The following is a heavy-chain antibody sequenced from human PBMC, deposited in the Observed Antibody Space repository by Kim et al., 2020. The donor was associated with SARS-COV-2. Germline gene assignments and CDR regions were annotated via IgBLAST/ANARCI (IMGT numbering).Heavy chain of an antibody. CDR2: ISSSSSYI. D-gene: IGHD2-2*01. V-gene: IGHV3-21*01. J-gene: IGHJ6*02. CDR3: ARDWSGCSSTSCPVVLVFSYYGMDV. CDR1: GFTFSSYS. Sequence: GGSLRLSCAASGFTFSSYSMNWVRQAPGKGLEWVSSISSSSSYIYYADSVKGRFTISRDNAKNSLYLQMNSLRAEDTAVYYCARDWSGCSSTSCPVVLVFSYYGMDVWGQGTTVTVSS.